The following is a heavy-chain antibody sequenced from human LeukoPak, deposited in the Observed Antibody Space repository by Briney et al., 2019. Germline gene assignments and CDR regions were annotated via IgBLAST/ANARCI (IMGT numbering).Heavy chain of an antibody. D-gene: IGHD2-2*01. CDR3: TRAICSSTSCYYYYYYMDV. V-gene: IGHV3-72*01. CDR1: GLTFSDHY. CDR2: TGNKANSYTT. Sequence: GGSLRLSCAASGLTFSDHYMDWVRQAPGKGLEWVGRTGNKANSYTTKYAASVKGRFTISRDDSKSIAYLQMNSLKTEDTAVYYCTRAICSSTSCYYYYYYMDVWGKGTTVTISS. J-gene: IGHJ6*03.